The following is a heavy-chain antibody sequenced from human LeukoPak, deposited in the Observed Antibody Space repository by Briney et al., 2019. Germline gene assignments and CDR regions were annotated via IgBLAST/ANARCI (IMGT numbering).Heavy chain of an antibody. D-gene: IGHD4-11*01. CDR3: ARDRHAYYSSDYFDY. V-gene: IGHV4-34*01. Sequence: PSETLSLTCAVYGGSFSGYYWSWIRQPPGKGLEWIGEINHSGSTNYNPSLKSRVTISVDTSKNQFSLKLSSVTAADTAVYYCARDRHAYYSSDYFDYWGQGTLVTVSS. J-gene: IGHJ4*02. CDR1: GGSFSGYY. CDR2: INHSGST.